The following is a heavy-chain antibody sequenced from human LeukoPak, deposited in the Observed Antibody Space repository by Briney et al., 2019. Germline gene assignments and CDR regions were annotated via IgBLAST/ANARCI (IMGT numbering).Heavy chain of an antibody. CDR2: IKHDGSEK. J-gene: IGHJ4*02. Sequence: AGSLTLSCAASGFTFSRYWMSWVRQAPGKGLEWVGNIKHDGSEKYYVDSVKGRFTISRDNAKNSLYLQMNSLRAEDTAVYYCARRWLGSGYDRVFDYWGQGTLVTVSS. V-gene: IGHV3-7*03. CDR3: ARRWLGSGYDRVFDY. D-gene: IGHD5-12*01. CDR1: GFTFSRYW.